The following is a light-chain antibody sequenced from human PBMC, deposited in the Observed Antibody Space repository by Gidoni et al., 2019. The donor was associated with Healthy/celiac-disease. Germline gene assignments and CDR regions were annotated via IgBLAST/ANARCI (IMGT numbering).Light chain of an antibody. CDR2: AAS. Sequence: DIQMTPSPSSLSASVGDRVTITCRASQSISSYLNWYQQKPGKAPKRLIYAASSLQSGVPSRFSGSGSGTECTLTISSLQPEDFATYYCQQSYSTPRTFGQXTKVEIK. J-gene: IGKJ1*01. CDR1: QSISSY. V-gene: IGKV1-39*01. CDR3: QQSYSTPRT.